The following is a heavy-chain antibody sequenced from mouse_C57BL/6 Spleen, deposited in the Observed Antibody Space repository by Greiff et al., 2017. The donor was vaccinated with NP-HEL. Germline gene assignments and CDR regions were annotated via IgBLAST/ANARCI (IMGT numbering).Heavy chain of an antibody. D-gene: IGHD2-3*01. CDR3: AGFYDGYYGDSFDY. Sequence: QVQLQQSGAELVKPGASVKMSCKASGYTFTSYWITWVKQRPGQGLEWIGDIYPGSGSTNYNEKFKSKATLTVDTSSSTAYMQLSSLTSEDSAVYYGAGFYDGYYGDSFDYWGQGTTLTVSS. CDR1: GYTFTSYW. CDR2: IYPGSGST. V-gene: IGHV1-55*01. J-gene: IGHJ2*01.